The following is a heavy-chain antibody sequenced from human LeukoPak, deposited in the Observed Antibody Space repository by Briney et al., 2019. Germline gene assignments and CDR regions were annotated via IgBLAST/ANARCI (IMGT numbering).Heavy chain of an antibody. J-gene: IGHJ6*03. Sequence: PGGSLRLSCAASGFTFSSYWMSWVRQAPGKGLEWVANIKKDGSEKYYVDSVKGRFTISRDNAKNSLYLQMSSLRAEDTAVYYCTRVEETATTAAIIRKYSYYYYMDVWGKGNTVTVSS. CDR1: GFTFSSYW. V-gene: IGHV3-7*01. CDR2: IKKDGSEK. D-gene: IGHD4-11*01. CDR3: TRVEETATTAAIIRKYSYYYYMDV.